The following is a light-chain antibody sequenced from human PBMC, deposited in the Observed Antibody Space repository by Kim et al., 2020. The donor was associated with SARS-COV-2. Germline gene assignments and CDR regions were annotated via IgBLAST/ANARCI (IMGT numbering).Light chain of an antibody. J-gene: IGLJ2*01. Sequence: VSPGQTVSITCSGDKLGNKYVCWYQQRPGLSPLLVIHQDNKRPSGLPERFSGSNSGDTATLTISGTQVMDEADYYCQAWDSGAVVFGGGTQLTVL. V-gene: IGLV3-1*01. CDR2: QDN. CDR1: KLGNKY. CDR3: QAWDSGAVV.